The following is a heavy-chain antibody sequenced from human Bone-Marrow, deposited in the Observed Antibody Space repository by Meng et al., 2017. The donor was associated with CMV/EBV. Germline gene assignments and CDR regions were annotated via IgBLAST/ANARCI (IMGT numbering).Heavy chain of an antibody. CDR1: IISLRSAQ. CDR2: VSSIETGGVT. D-gene: IGHD3-10*01. J-gene: IGHJ4*02. Sequence: GESLKISCGGSIISLRSAQFNWVRQAPGKGLEWISYVSSIETGGVTFYARSVKGRFTVSRDKARNLLYLQMDSLGVEDTGVYYCAREALNFYGSGSYFHDYWGRGTLVTVSS. CDR3: AREALNFYGSGSYFHDY. V-gene: IGHV3-48*03.